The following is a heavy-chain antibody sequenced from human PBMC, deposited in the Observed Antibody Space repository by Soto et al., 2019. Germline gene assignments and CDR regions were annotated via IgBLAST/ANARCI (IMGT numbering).Heavy chain of an antibody. J-gene: IGHJ4*02. CDR2: MYSGGQT. CDR3: ARRKYGSSTTCFDF. D-gene: IGHD2-2*01. CDR1: GFSVSISY. Sequence: EVQLVESGGALVQPGGALRLSCGASGFSVSISYMSWVRQVPGKGLEWVSIMYSGGQTYYAASVKGRFTVSRDSSNNTLDLQMSSLRAEDTGIYYCARRKYGSSTTCFDFWGQGTLVTVSS. V-gene: IGHV3-66*01.